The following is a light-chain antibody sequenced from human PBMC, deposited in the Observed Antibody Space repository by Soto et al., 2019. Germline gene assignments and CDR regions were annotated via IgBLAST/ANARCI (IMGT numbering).Light chain of an antibody. Sequence: DIVMTQSPDSLAVSLGERATINCKSSQSVLYSSNNKNYLAWYQQKPGQPPKLLIYWASTRESGVRDRFSGSGSGTDFTLTISSLQAEDVAVYYSPQYYSTPWTFGQGTKV. J-gene: IGKJ1*01. CDR2: WAS. V-gene: IGKV4-1*01. CDR1: QSVLYSSNNKNY. CDR3: PQYYSTPWT.